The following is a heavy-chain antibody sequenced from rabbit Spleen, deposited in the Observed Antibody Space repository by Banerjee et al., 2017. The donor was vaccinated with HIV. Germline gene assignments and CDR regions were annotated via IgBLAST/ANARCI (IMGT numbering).Heavy chain of an antibody. D-gene: IGHD8-1*01. CDR3: ARDSGSSFSSYGMDL. CDR2: IYGGSSGST. Sequence: QEQLEESGGDLVKPEGSLTLTCTASGFSFSSSYYMCWVRQAPGKGLECIACIYGGSSGSTYYASWAKGRFTISKTSSTTVTLQMTSLTAADTATYFCARDSGSSFSSYGMDLWGPGTLVTVS. CDR1: GFSFSSSYY. V-gene: IGHV1S45*01. J-gene: IGHJ6*01.